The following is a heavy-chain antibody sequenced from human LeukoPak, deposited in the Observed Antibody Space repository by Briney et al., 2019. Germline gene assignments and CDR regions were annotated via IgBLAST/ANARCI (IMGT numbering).Heavy chain of an antibody. Sequence: GGSLRLSCAASGFTFSSYWTSWVRQAPGKGLEWVANIKQDGSEKYYVDSVKGRFTISRDNAKNSLYLQMNSLRAEDTAVYYCARDRLGQQLVAYWGQGTLVTVSS. CDR2: IKQDGSEK. CDR1: GFTFSSYW. V-gene: IGHV3-7*01. CDR3: ARDRLGQQLVAY. J-gene: IGHJ4*02. D-gene: IGHD6-13*01.